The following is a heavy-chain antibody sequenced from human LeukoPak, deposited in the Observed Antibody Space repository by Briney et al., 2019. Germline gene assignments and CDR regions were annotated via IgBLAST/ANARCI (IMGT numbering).Heavy chain of an antibody. CDR2: IIPIFGTA. J-gene: IGHJ6*02. V-gene: IGHV1-69*13. Sequence: GASVKVSCKASGGTFSSYAISWVRQAPGQGLEWMGGIIPIFGTANYAQKFQGRVTITADESTSTAYMELSSLRSEGTAVYYCASVVVPAARSTYYYYYYGMDVWGQGTTVTVSS. CDR3: ASVVVPAARSTYYYYYYGMDV. CDR1: GGTFSSYA. D-gene: IGHD2-2*01.